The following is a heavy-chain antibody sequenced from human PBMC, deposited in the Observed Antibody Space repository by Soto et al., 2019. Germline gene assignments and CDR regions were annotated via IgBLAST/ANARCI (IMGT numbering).Heavy chain of an antibody. V-gene: IGHV4-34*01. CDR3: ERGGFGP. Sequence: SETLSLTCAVYGGSFSGYYWSWIRQPPGKGLEWIGEINQSGSTNYSPSLKSRVTISVDTSKNQFSLKLSSVTAADTAVYYCERGGFGPWGQGTLVA. CDR2: INQSGST. CDR1: GGSFSGYY. J-gene: IGHJ5*02.